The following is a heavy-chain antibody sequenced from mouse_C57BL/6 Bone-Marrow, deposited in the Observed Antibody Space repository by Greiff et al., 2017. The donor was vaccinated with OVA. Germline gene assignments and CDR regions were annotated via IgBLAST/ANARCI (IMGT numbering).Heavy chain of an antibody. J-gene: IGHJ1*03. V-gene: IGHV1-69*01. D-gene: IGHD2-1*01. Sequence: QVQLQQPGAELVMPGASVKLSCKASGYTFTSYWMHWVKQRPGQGLEWIGEIDPSDSYTNYNQKFKGKSTLTVDKSSSTAYMQLSSLTSEDSAVYYCARSYYYGNFHWYFDVWGTGTTVTVSS. CDR3: ARSYYYGNFHWYFDV. CDR1: GYTFTSYW. CDR2: IDPSDSYT.